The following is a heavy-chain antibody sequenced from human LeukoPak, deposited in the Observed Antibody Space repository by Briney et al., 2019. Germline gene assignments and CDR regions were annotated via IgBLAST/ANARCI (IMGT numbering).Heavy chain of an antibody. J-gene: IGHJ4*02. V-gene: IGHV1-24*01. Sequence: ASVKVSCKVSGYTLTELSMHWVRQAPGKGLEWMGGFDPEDGETIYAQKFQGRVTMTEDTSTDTAYMELSSLRSEDTAVYYCATDGYSSSWRTGIDYWGQGTLVTVSS. CDR1: GYTLTELS. CDR3: ATDGYSSSWRTGIDY. D-gene: IGHD6-13*01. CDR2: FDPEDGET.